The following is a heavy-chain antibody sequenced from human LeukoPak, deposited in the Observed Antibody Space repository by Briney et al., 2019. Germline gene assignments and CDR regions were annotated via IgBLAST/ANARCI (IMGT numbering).Heavy chain of an antibody. Sequence: GGSLRLSCAASGFTFSSYWMNWVRQAPGKGLVWVSRIASDGSSTTYADSVKGRFTISRDNSKNTLYLQMNSLRAEDTAVYYCARVWAAMYYYYYGMDVWGQGTTVTVSS. CDR3: ARVWAAMYYYYYGMDV. D-gene: IGHD2-2*01. CDR2: IASDGSST. J-gene: IGHJ6*02. V-gene: IGHV3-74*01. CDR1: GFTFSSYW.